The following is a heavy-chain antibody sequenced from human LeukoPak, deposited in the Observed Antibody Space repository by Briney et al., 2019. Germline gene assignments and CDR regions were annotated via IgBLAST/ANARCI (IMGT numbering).Heavy chain of an antibody. D-gene: IGHD5-24*01. J-gene: IGHJ4*02. CDR2: IIPIFGTA. CDR3: ARDQPSRRGDGYNPFDY. Sequence: GSSVKVSCKASGGTFSSYAISWVRQAPGQGLEWMGGIIPIFGTANYAQKFQGRVTITADESTSTAYMELSSLRSEDTAVYYCARDQPSRRGDGYNPFDYWGQGTLVTVSS. CDR1: GGTFSSYA. V-gene: IGHV1-69*01.